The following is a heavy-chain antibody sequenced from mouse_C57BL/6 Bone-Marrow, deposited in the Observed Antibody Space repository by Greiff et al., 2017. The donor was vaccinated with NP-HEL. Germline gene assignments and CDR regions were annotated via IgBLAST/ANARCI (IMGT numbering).Heavy chain of an antibody. CDR1: GYTFTSYW. CDR3: ARGSSGGAWFAY. CDR2: IHPNSGST. J-gene: IGHJ3*01. V-gene: IGHV1-64*01. Sequence: QVQLQQPGAELVKPGASVKLSCKASGYTFTSYWMHWVKQRPGQGLEWIGMIHPNSGSTNYNEKFKSKATLTVDKSSSTAYMQLSSLTSEDSAVYYCARGSSGGAWFAYWGQGTLVTVSA. D-gene: IGHD3-2*02.